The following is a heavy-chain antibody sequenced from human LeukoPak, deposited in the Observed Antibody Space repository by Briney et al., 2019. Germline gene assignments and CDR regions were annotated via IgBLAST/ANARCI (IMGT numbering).Heavy chain of an antibody. D-gene: IGHD3-22*01. J-gene: IGHJ4*02. Sequence: GGSLRLSCAASGFTFSSYWMSWVRQAPGKGLEWVANIKQDGSEKYYVDSVKGRFTISRDNAKNSLYLQMNSLRAEDTAVYYCAREGELYYYDSSGYFISYWGQGTLVTVSS. CDR1: GFTFSSYW. V-gene: IGHV3-7*01. CDR2: IKQDGSEK. CDR3: AREGELYYYDSSGYFISY.